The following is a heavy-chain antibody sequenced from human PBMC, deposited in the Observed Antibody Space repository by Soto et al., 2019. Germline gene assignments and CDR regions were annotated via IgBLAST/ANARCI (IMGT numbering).Heavy chain of an antibody. D-gene: IGHD1-26*01. CDR1: GYTFTSYA. CDR2: INAGNGNT. CDR3: ARAGVGALAAFDY. V-gene: IGHV1-3*01. J-gene: IGHJ4*02. Sequence: ASVKVSCKGSGYTFTSYAMHWVRQAPGQRLEWMGWINAGNGNTKYSQKFQGRVTITRDTSSSTAYMELSSLRSEDTAVYYCARAGVGALAAFDYWGQGTLVTVSS.